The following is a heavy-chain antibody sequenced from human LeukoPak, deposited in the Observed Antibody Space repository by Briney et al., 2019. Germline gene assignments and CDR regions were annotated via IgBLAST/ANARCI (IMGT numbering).Heavy chain of an antibody. V-gene: IGHV3-23*01. CDR3: AKAGYHILTGYYAYDY. D-gene: IGHD3-9*01. CDR1: GFTFSSYG. Sequence: GGTLRLSCAASGFTFSSYGMTWVRQAPGRGLEWVSTITGSGAGTYYADSVKGRFTISRDNSKNTLYLQMNSLRAEDTAVYYCAKAGYHILTGYYAYDYWGQGTLVTVSS. CDR2: ITGSGAGT. J-gene: IGHJ4*02.